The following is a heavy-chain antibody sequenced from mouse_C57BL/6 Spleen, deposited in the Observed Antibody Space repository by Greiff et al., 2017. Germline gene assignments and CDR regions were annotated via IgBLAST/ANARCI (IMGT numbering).Heavy chain of an antibody. CDR1: GYTFTSYW. D-gene: IGHD1-1*01. CDR3: ARGITTVVGYAMDY. CDR2: IDPNSGGT. V-gene: IGHV1-72*01. Sequence: QVQLQQPGAELVKPGASVKLSCKASGYTFTSYWMHWVKQRPGRGLEWIGRIDPNSGGTKYNEKFKSKATLPVDKPSSTAYMQLSSLTSEDSAVYYCARGITTVVGYAMDYWGQGTSVTVSS. J-gene: IGHJ4*01.